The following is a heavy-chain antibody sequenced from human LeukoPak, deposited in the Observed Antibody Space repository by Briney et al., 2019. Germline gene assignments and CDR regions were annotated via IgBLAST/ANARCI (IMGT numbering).Heavy chain of an antibody. CDR2: ICGSVDST. CDR1: GLNLRSYA. J-gene: IGHJ4*02. CDR3: TKRANYGDFDS. D-gene: IGHD4-17*01. Sequence: PGGSLRLSRAAPGLNLRSYAMNWVRQAPGKGLEWVSVICGSVDSTYYADSVKGQFTISRDNSKTTLYLQMNSLRADDTAVYYCTKRANYGDFDSWGQGTLVTVSS. V-gene: IGHV3-23*01.